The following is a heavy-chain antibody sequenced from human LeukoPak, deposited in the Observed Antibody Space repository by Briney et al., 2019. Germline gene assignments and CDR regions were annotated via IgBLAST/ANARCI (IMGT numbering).Heavy chain of an antibody. J-gene: IGHJ6*03. CDR3: AKNIRQLGNYQYYMDV. CDR1: GFTFSNYA. CDR2: TSGSGGNT. V-gene: IGHV3-23*01. Sequence: GGSLRLSCAASGFTFSNYAMSWVRQAPGKGLEWVSATSGSGGNTFYADSVKGRFTISRDNSEKTLYLQMNSLRAEDTSVYYCAKNIRQLGNYQYYMDVWGKGTPVTVSS. D-gene: IGHD7-27*01.